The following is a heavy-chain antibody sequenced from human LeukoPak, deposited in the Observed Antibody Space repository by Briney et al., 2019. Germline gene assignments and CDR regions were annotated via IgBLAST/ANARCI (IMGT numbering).Heavy chain of an antibody. J-gene: IGHJ5*02. CDR2: IIPIFGTA. CDR1: GGTFSSYA. D-gene: IGHD6-6*01. Sequence: SVKVSCKASGGTFSSYAISWVRQAPGQGLEWMGGIIPIFGTANHAQKFQGRVTITADESTSTAYMELSSLRSGDTAVYYCARGGRYSSSWNWFDPWGQGTLVTVSS. CDR3: ARGGRYSSSWNWFDP. V-gene: IGHV1-69*13.